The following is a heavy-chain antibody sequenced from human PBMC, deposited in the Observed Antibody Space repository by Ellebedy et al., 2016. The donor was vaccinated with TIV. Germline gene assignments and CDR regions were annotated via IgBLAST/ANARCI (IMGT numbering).Heavy chain of an antibody. V-gene: IGHV3-7*01. CDR2: IKEDGSEK. J-gene: IGHJ4*02. D-gene: IGHD3-10*01. CDR1: GFTFGSYW. Sequence: GESLKISXGGSGFTFGSYWMSWVRQAPGKGLEWVANIKEDGSEKYYVDSVKGRFTVSRDNAKNSLYLQIDSLRAEDTALYYCARERHRSVRGVPFDYWGQGTLVTVSS. CDR3: ARERHRSVRGVPFDY.